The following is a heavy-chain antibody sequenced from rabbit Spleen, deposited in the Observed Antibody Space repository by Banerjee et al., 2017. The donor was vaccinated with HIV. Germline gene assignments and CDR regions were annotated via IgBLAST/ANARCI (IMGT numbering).Heavy chain of an antibody. D-gene: IGHD2-1*01. CDR1: GFSFSAGYY. CDR2: IHAGSSNNS. Sequence: QSLEESGGDLVKPGASLTLTCTASGFSFSAGYYMCWVRQAPGKGLEWIACIHAGSSNNSYYATWAKGRFTISKTSSTTVTLQMTSLTAADTAPYFCARDFDFWGQGTLVTVS. CDR3: ARDFDF. J-gene: IGHJ3*01. V-gene: IGHV1S40*01.